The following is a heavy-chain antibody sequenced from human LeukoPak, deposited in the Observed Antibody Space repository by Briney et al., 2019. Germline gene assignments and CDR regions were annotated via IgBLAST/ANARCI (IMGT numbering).Heavy chain of an antibody. D-gene: IGHD3-3*01. V-gene: IGHV3-30*01. CDR1: GFTVSSNY. CDR3: ARALEWLLGYYFDY. CDR2: ISYDGSNK. J-gene: IGHJ4*02. Sequence: GGSLRLSCAASGFTVSSNYMSWVRQAPGKGLEWVAVISYDGSNKYYADSVKGRFTISRDSSKNTLYLQMNSLRAEDTAVYYCARALEWLLGYYFDYWGQGTLVTVSS.